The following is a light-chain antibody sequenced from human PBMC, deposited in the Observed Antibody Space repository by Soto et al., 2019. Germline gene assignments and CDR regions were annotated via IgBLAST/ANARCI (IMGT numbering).Light chain of an antibody. V-gene: IGLV1-51*01. CDR3: ATWDTSLKGVV. CDR1: SSTIGTNY. CDR2: END. Sequence: QSVLTQPPSVSAAPGQKVTISCSGSSSTIGTNYVSWYQHLPGTTPKLLINENDRRPSGIPDRFSGSKTGTSATLVITGLQTGDEAEYFCATWDTSLKGVVFGGGTSSPS. J-gene: IGLJ2*01.